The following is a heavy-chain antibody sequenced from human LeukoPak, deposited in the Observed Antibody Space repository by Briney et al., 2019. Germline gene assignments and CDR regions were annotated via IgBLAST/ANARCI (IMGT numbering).Heavy chain of an antibody. CDR3: ARPTYYDTTDAFDI. V-gene: IGHV4-38-2*01. J-gene: IGHJ3*02. Sequence: SETLSLTCAVSGYSISSGYYWSWIRQPPGKGLEWIGSIYHSGSTYYNPSLKSRVTISVDTSKNQFSLKLSSVTAADTAVYYCARPTYYDTTDAFDIWGQGTMVTVSS. CDR1: GYSISSGYY. D-gene: IGHD3-9*01. CDR2: IYHSGST.